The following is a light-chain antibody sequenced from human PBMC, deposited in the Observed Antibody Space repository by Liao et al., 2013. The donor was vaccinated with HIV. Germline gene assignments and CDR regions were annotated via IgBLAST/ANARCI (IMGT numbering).Light chain of an antibody. CDR3: QAWDSSTRGVV. CDR2: QDT. CDR1: KLGDKY. Sequence: SYELTQPPSVSVSPGQTASITCSGDKLGDKYASWYQQKPGQSPVLVIYQDTKRPSGIPERFSGSNSGNTATLTISGTQAMDEADYYCQAWDSSTRGVVFGGGTKLTVL. V-gene: IGLV3-1*01. J-gene: IGLJ2*01.